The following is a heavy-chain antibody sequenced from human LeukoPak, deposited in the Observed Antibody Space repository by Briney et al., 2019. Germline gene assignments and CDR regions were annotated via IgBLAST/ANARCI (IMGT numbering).Heavy chain of an antibody. J-gene: IGHJ5*02. CDR3: ARSGRWSGYVSDPDNWFDP. CDR2: ISYDGSNK. D-gene: IGHD3-3*01. Sequence: GRSLRLSCAASGFTFSSYAMHWVRQAPGKGLEWVAVISYDGSNKYYADSVKGRFTISRDNSKNTLYLQMNSLRAEDTAVYYCARSGRWSGYVSDPDNWFDPWGQGTLVTASS. V-gene: IGHV3-30-3*01. CDR1: GFTFSSYA.